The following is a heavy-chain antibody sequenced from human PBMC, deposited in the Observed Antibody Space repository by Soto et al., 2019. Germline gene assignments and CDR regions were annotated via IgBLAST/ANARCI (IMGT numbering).Heavy chain of an antibody. Sequence: EVQLVESGGGLVQPGGSLRLSCATSGFTFSSYWMHWVRQAPGKGLMWVSRITPDGSSTSYADSVKGRFTTSRDNAKTTLYRQMNGLRAADTAIYCCARDLIIVDTPGDDFDYWGQGTLVAVSS. CDR1: GFTFSSYW. D-gene: IGHD5-12*01. J-gene: IGHJ4*02. CDR3: ARDLIIVDTPGDDFDY. V-gene: IGHV3-74*01. CDR2: ITPDGSST.